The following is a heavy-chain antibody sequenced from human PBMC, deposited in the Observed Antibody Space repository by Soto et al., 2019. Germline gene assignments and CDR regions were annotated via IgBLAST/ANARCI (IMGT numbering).Heavy chain of an antibody. J-gene: IGHJ3*02. CDR3: ARGGIAVAKDAFDI. V-gene: IGHV3-53*01. CDR1: GFTVSSNY. CDR2: IYSGGST. D-gene: IGHD6-19*01. Sequence: GGSLRLSCAASGFTVSSNYMSWVRQAPGKGLEWVSVIYSGGSTYYADSVKGRFTISRDNSKNTLYLQMNSLRAEDTAVYYCARGGIAVAKDAFDIWGQGTMVTVSS.